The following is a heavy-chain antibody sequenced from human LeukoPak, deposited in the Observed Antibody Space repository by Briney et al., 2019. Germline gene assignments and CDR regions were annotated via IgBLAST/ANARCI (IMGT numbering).Heavy chain of an antibody. J-gene: IGHJ4*02. Sequence: GSLRLSCVGSGFSFSTYDMGWVRQTPGKGLEWVSAISTTGGYTEDADSVKGRFTISRDNSQNTLFLQMHSLRAEDTAVYYCAKKPATIKFPFDIWGQGTLVTVSP. CDR2: ISTTGGYT. CDR3: AKKPATIKFPFDI. D-gene: IGHD5-24*01. CDR1: GFSFSTYD. V-gene: IGHV3-23*01.